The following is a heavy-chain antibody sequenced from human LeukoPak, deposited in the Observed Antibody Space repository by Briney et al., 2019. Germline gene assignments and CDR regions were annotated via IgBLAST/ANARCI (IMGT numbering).Heavy chain of an antibody. V-gene: IGHV3-30*04. CDR2: ISYDGSNK. Sequence: GGSLRLSCAASGFTFSSYAMHWVRQAPGKGLEWVAVISYDGSNKYYADSVKGRFTISRDNSKNTLYLQMNSLRAEDTAVYYCARDKGGYDYSDYWGQGTLVTVSS. CDR1: GFTFSSYA. CDR3: ARDKGGYDYSDY. J-gene: IGHJ4*02. D-gene: IGHD5-12*01.